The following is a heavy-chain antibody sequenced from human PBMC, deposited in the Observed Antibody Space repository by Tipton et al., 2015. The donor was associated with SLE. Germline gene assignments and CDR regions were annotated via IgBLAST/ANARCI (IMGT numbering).Heavy chain of an antibody. J-gene: IGHJ3*02. CDR1: GGSFSGYY. V-gene: IGHV4-59*10. D-gene: IGHD1-26*01. Sequence: LRLSCAVYGGSFSGYYWSWIRQPAGKGLEWIGHIYTSGSTNYNPSLKSRVTISVDTSKNQFSLKLSSVTAADTAVYYCVATRDAFDIWGQGTMVTVSS. CDR3: VATRDAFDI. CDR2: IYTSGST.